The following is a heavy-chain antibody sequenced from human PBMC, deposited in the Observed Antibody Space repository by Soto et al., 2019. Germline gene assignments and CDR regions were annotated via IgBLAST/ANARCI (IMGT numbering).Heavy chain of an antibody. Sequence: GGSLRLSCAASGFTFSSYWMSWVRQAPGKGLEWVANIKQDGSEKYYVDSVKGRFTISRDNAKNSLYLQMNSRRAEDTAVYYCARVAAGVWDIVVVVAAPEYYYYYYMDVWGKGTTVTVSS. CDR2: IKQDGSEK. V-gene: IGHV3-7*01. CDR1: GFTFSSYW. J-gene: IGHJ6*03. D-gene: IGHD2-15*01. CDR3: ARVAAGVWDIVVVVAAPEYYYYYYMDV.